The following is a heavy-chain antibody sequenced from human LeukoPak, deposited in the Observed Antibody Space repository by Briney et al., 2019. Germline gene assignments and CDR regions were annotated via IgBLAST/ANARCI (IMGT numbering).Heavy chain of an antibody. CDR1: GFTFSSYI. Sequence: GGSLRLSCAASGFTFSSYIMNWVRQAPGKGLEWVSYISSSSSTIYYADSVKGRFTISRDNAKNSLYLQMNSLRAEDTAVYYCAREGYYGSATYYYYGMDVWGQGTTVTVSS. D-gene: IGHD3-10*01. CDR2: ISSSSSTI. J-gene: IGHJ6*02. CDR3: AREGYYGSATYYYYGMDV. V-gene: IGHV3-48*01.